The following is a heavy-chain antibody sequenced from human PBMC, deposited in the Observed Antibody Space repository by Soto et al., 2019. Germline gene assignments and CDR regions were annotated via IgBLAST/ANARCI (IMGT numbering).Heavy chain of an antibody. CDR2: IKSKTDGGTT. J-gene: IGHJ4*02. D-gene: IGHD3-3*01. CDR1: SVSNAW. V-gene: IGHV3-15*07. CDR3: TTERDLRFLEWLLSFKFDY. Sequence: SVSNAWMNWVRQAPGKGLEWVGRIKSKTDGGTTEYAAPVKGRFTISRDDSKNTLYLQMNSLKTEDTAVYYCTTERDLRFLEWLLSFKFDYWGQGTLVTVSS.